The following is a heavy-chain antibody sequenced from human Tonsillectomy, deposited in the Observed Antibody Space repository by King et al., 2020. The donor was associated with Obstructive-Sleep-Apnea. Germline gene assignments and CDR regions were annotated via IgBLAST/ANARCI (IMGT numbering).Heavy chain of an antibody. D-gene: IGHD2-15*01. V-gene: IGHV4-38-2*02. J-gene: IGHJ4*02. Sequence: QLQESGPGLVKPSETLSLTCTVAGFSISSGFYWGWIRQPPGEGLEWIGSIYHSGGTYHNPSLRSRVTMSVDTSNNQFSLKLRSVTAADTAVYYCARDPNSGGGSCYFDYWGQGTLVAVSS. CDR2: IYHSGGT. CDR3: ARDPNSGGGSCYFDY. CDR1: GFSISSGFY.